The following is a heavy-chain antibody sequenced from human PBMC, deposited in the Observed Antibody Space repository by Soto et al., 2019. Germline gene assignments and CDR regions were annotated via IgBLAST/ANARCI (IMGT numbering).Heavy chain of an antibody. CDR1: GFTFTSSA. V-gene: IGHV1-58*02. CDR3: AADPYSSSWLTGGYYYYGMDV. D-gene: IGHD6-13*01. Sequence: QMQLVQSGPEVKKPGTSVKVSCKASGFTFTSSAMQWVRQARGQRLEWIGWIVVGSGNTNYAQKFQERVTITRDMSTSEAYMELSSLRSEDTALYYCAADPYSSSWLTGGYYYYGMDVWGRGTTVTVSS. J-gene: IGHJ6*02. CDR2: IVVGSGNT.